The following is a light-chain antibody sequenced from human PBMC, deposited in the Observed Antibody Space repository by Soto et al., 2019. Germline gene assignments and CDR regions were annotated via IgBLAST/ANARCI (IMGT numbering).Light chain of an antibody. Sequence: EIVLTQSPGTLSLSPGERATLSCRASQSVTSSFLAWYQQKPGQAPRLLIYGASSRATGIPDRFSGSGSGTDFTLTISRLEPEDFAMYYCQQYGYSSITFGQGTRLEIK. CDR3: QQYGYSSIT. V-gene: IGKV3-20*01. CDR2: GAS. J-gene: IGKJ5*01. CDR1: QSVTSSF.